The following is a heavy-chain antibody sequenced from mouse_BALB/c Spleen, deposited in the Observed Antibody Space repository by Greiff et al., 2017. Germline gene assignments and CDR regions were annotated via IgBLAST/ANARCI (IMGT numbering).Heavy chain of an antibody. J-gene: IGHJ3*01. CDR1: GFTFSSYA. D-gene: IGHD1-1*01. CDR3: ARYYYGSSPAY. Sequence: EVKLMESGGGLVKPGGSLKLSCAASGFTFSSYAMSWVRQSPEKRLEWVAEISSGGSYTYYPDTVTGRFTISRDNAKNTLYLEMSSLRSEDTAMYYCARYYYGSSPAYWGQGTLVTVSA. V-gene: IGHV5-9-4*01. CDR2: ISSGGSYT.